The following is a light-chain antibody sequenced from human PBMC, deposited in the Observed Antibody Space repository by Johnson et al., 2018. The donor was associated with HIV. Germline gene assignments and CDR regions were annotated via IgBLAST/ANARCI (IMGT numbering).Light chain of an antibody. J-gene: IGLJ1*01. CDR2: ENN. CDR3: GTWDSSLSAGGV. Sequence: QSMLTQSPSVSAAPGQKVTVSCSGSSSNIGNNYVSWYQQLPGTAPKLLIYENNKRPSGIPDRFSGSNSGTSATLGITGLQTGAEAVYYCGTWDSSLSAGGVFGTGTKVTVL. V-gene: IGLV1-51*02. CDR1: SSNIGNNY.